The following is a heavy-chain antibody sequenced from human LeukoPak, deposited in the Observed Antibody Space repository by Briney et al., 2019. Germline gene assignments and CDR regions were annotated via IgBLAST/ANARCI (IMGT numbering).Heavy chain of an antibody. J-gene: IGHJ4*02. Sequence: GGSLRLSCAASGFTFSSYAMSWVRQAPGKGLEWVSAISGSGGSTYSADSVKGRFTISRDNSKNTLYLQMNSLRAEDTAVYYCAKGGGSGYYYFDYWGQGTLVTVSS. D-gene: IGHD3-22*01. CDR3: AKGGGSGYYYFDY. V-gene: IGHV3-23*01. CDR2: ISGSGGST. CDR1: GFTFSSYA.